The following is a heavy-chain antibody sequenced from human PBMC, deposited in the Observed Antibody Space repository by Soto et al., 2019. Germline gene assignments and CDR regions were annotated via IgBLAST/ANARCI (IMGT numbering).Heavy chain of an antibody. D-gene: IGHD3-22*01. J-gene: IGHJ6*02. CDR3: ARDSSYDSSGYFLHGYYYGMDV. CDR2: INSDGSST. CDR1: GFTFSSYW. Sequence: PGGSLRLSCAASGFTFSSYWMHWVRQAPGKGLVWVSRINSDGSSTSYADSVKGRFTISRDNAKNTLYLQMNSLRAEDTAVYYCARDSSYDSSGYFLHGYYYGMDVWGQGTTVTVSS. V-gene: IGHV3-74*01.